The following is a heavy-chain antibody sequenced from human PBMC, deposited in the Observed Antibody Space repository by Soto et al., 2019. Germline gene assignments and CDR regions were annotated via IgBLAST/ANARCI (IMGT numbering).Heavy chain of an antibody. CDR1: GYTFTSYA. CDR3: ARTVDTAMDFFYYYGMDV. Sequence: ASVKVSCKASGYTFTSYAMHWVRQAPGQRLEWMGWINAGNGNTKYSQKFQGRVTITRDTSASTAYMELSSLRSEDTAVYYCARTVDTAMDFFYYYGMDVWGQGTTVTVSS. J-gene: IGHJ6*02. V-gene: IGHV1-3*01. CDR2: INAGNGNT. D-gene: IGHD5-18*01.